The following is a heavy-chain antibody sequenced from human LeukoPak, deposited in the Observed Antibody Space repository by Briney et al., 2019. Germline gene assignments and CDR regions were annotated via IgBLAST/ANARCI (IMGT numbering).Heavy chain of an antibody. D-gene: IGHD6-13*01. Sequence: MSSETLSLTCAVSGGSISSSNWWSWVRQPPGKGLEWIGEIYHSGSTNYNPSLKSRVTISVDKSKNQFSLKLSFVTAADTAVYYCARVWSSSWTPGGDYYYMDVWGKGTTVTVSS. J-gene: IGHJ6*03. CDR2: IYHSGST. V-gene: IGHV4-4*02. CDR1: GGSISSSNW. CDR3: ARVWSSSWTPGGDYYYMDV.